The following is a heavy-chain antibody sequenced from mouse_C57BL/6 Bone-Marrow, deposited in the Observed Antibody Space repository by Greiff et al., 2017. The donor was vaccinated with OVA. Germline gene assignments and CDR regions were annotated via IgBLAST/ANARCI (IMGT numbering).Heavy chain of an antibody. D-gene: IGHD2-3*01. J-gene: IGHJ4*01. CDR1: GFTFSSYA. CDR2: ISSGGDYI. V-gene: IGHV5-9-1*02. CDR3: TRDGFYWGDY. Sequence: EVKVVESGEGLVKPGGSLKLSCAASGFTFSSYAMSWDRQTPEKRLEWVAYISSGGDYIYYADTVKGRFTISRDNARNTLYLQMSSLKSEDTAMYYCTRDGFYWGDYWGQGTSVTVSS.